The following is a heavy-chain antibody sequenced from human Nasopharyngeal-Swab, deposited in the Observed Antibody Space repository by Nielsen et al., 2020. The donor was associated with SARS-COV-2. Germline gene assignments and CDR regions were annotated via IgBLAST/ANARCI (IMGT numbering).Heavy chain of an antibody. CDR1: GFSITTYG. Sequence: GASLKISCSASGFSITTYGMTWVRQAPGKGLEWVSGISELGSGLYYADSVWGRFSISRDTSKNTVYLQVNSLRADDTALYFCTRVLTGHIVQWNPSPYWGQGTLVTVSS. D-gene: IGHD1-14*01. CDR2: ISELGSGL. CDR3: TRVLTGHIVQWNPSPY. J-gene: IGHJ4*02. V-gene: IGHV3-23*01.